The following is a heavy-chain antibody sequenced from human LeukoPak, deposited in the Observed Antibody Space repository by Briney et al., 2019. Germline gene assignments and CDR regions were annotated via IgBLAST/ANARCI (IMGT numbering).Heavy chain of an antibody. D-gene: IGHD6-13*01. V-gene: IGHV4-59*01. CDR3: AGVYSSSFKLDY. J-gene: IGHJ4*02. Sequence: SETLSLTCTVSGGSISSYYWSWIRQPPGKGLEWIGYIYYSGSTNYNPSLKSRVTISVDTSKNQFSLKLSSVTAADTAVYYCAGVYSSSFKLDYWGQGTLVTVSS. CDR1: GGSISSYY. CDR2: IYYSGST.